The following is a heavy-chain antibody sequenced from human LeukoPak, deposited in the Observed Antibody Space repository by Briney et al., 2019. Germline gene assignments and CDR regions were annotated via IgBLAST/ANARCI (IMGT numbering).Heavy chain of an antibody. CDR2: ISGSGGST. J-gene: IGHJ4*02. V-gene: IGHV3-23*01. Sequence: PGGSLRLSCAASGFTFSNYAMSWVRQAPGKGLEWVSAISGSGGSTYYADSVKGRFTISRDNSKNTLYLQMNSLRAEDTAVYYCAKARLRWLPTADFDYWGQGTLVTVSS. CDR3: AKARLRWLPTADFDY. CDR1: GFTFSNYA. D-gene: IGHD4-23*01.